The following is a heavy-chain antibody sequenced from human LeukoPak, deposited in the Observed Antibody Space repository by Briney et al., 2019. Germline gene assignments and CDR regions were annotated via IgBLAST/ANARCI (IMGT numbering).Heavy chain of an antibody. CDR3: VRSGYDYDWFDP. J-gene: IGHJ5*02. D-gene: IGHD5-12*01. CDR2: IIAILDTA. CDR1: GGSFSDYS. Sequence: SVKVSCKASGGSFSDYSISWVRQAPGQGLEWMGRIIAILDTAHYAQKFQGRFTITADKSTTTVYMELSSLRSDGTAVYYRVRSGYDYDWFDPWGQGTLVTVPS. V-gene: IGHV1-69*08.